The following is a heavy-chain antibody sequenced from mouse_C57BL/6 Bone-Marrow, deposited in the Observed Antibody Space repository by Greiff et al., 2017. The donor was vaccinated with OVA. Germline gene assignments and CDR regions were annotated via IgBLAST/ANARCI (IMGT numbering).Heavy chain of an antibody. V-gene: IGHV14-4*01. CDR1: GFNIKDDY. CDR3: TTTVVATDYFDS. D-gene: IGHD1-1*01. CDR2: IDPENGDT. Sequence: VQLQQSGAELVRPGASVKLSCTASGFNIKDDYMHWVKQRPEQGLEWIGWIDPENGDTEYASKFQGKATITADTSSNTAYLQLSSLTSEDTAVYYCTTTVVATDYFDSWGPGTTLTVSS. J-gene: IGHJ2*01.